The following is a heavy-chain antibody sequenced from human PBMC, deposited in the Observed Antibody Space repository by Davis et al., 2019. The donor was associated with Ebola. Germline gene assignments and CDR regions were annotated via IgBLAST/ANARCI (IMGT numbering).Heavy chain of an antibody. CDR2: ISGSGGNV. CDR3: AKGTGRGYITIRLAMYWFDY. V-gene: IGHV3-23*01. J-gene: IGHJ4*02. Sequence: GESLKISCAASGLIFNNYAMTWLRQAPGKGLEWVAAISGSGGNVYYADFAEGRFTISRDSSENTVYLHMHSLRIDDTAVYYCAKGTGRGYITIRLAMYWFDYWGLGTTVTVSS. D-gene: IGHD3-10*01. CDR1: GLIFNNYA.